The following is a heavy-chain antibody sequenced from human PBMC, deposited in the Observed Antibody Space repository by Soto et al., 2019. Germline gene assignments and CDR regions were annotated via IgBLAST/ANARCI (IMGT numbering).Heavy chain of an antibody. D-gene: IGHD6-13*01. V-gene: IGHV3-33*01. J-gene: IGHJ4*02. CDR2: IWYDGSDK. Sequence: QVQLVESGGGVVQPGRSLRLSCAASGFTFRNHGMHWVRQAPGKGLEWVAVIWYDGSDKYYTGSVEGRFTISRDNSKNPLFLQMNSLRAEDTAVYYCARDIASRRFDQWGQGTLVIVSS. CDR3: ARDIASRRFDQ. CDR1: GFTFRNHG.